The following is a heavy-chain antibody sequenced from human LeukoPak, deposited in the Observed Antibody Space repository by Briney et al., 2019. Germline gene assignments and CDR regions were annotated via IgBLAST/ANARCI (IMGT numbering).Heavy chain of an antibody. Sequence: PGGSLRLSCAASGFTFSSYAMSWVRQAPGKGLGWVSRISGSAVSTFYADSVKGRFTISRDNSKNTLYLQMNSLRAEDTAIYYCATDGGSDSRKNDFWGQGTLVTVSS. CDR3: ATDGGSDSRKNDF. D-gene: IGHD1-14*01. CDR1: GFTFSSYA. V-gene: IGHV3-23*01. CDR2: ISGSAVST. J-gene: IGHJ4*02.